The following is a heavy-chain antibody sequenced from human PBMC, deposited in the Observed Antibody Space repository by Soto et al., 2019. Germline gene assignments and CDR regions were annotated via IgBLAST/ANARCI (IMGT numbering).Heavy chain of an antibody. Sequence: GGSLRLSCAASGFTFSSYSMNWVRQAPGKGLEWVSSISSSSSYIYYADSVKGRFTISRDNAKNSLYLQMNSLRAEDTAVYYCAREESYGSGSWYYYGMDVWGQGTTVTVSS. CDR1: GFTFSSYS. CDR2: ISSSSSYI. V-gene: IGHV3-21*01. J-gene: IGHJ6*02. D-gene: IGHD3-10*01. CDR3: AREESYGSGSWYYYGMDV.